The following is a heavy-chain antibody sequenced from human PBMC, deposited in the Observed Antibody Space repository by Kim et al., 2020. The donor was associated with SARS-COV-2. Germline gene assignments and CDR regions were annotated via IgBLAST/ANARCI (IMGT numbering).Heavy chain of an antibody. J-gene: IGHJ4*02. CDR3: ARLDGGSSWFFYFDY. D-gene: IGHD6-13*01. V-gene: IGHV4-39*01. Sequence: PSLKSRVTISVDTSKNQFSLKLSSVTAADTAVYYCARLDGGSSWFFYFDYWGQGTLVTVSS.